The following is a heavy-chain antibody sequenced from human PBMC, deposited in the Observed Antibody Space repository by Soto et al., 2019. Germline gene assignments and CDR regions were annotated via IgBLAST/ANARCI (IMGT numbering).Heavy chain of an antibody. V-gene: IGHV1-69*13. D-gene: IGHD2-8*01. Sequence: ASVKVSCKASGGTFSSYAISWVRQAPGQGLEWMGGIIPIFGTANYAQKFQGRVTITADESTSTAYMELSSLRSEDTAVYYCARKYCTNGVCFPPNYYYGMDVWGQGTTVTVSS. CDR3: ARKYCTNGVCFPPNYYYGMDV. J-gene: IGHJ6*02. CDR1: GGTFSSYA. CDR2: IIPIFGTA.